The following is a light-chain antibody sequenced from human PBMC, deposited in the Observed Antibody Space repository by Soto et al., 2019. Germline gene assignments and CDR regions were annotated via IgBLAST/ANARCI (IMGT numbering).Light chain of an antibody. CDR1: QSINIW. V-gene: IGKV1-5*01. J-gene: IGKJ2*01. CDR2: DAS. Sequence: DIQMTQSPSTLSASVGDRVTITCRASQSINIWLAWYQQKPGKAPKLLIYDASSLESGVPSRFNGSGSGTEFTLTISSLQPDDFATYYCQQYNTYPYTFGQGTKLEIK. CDR3: QQYNTYPYT.